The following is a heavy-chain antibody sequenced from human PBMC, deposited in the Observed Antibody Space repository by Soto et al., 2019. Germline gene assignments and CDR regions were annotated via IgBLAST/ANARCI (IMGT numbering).Heavy chain of an antibody. V-gene: IGHV3-30-3*01. D-gene: IGHD3-22*01. CDR3: ARGPLKYDSSGYRGSGRHY. CDR2: ISYDGSNK. CDR1: GFTFSSYA. Sequence: QVQLVESGGGVVQPGRSLRLSCAASGFTFSSYAMHWVRQAPGKGLEWVAVISYDGSNKYYADSVKGRFTISRDNSKNTLYLQMNSLRDEDTAVYYCARGPLKYDSSGYRGSGRHYWGQGTLVTVSS. J-gene: IGHJ4*02.